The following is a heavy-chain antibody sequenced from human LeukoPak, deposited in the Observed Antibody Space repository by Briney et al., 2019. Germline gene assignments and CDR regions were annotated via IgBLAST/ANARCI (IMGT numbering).Heavy chain of an antibody. J-gene: IGHJ6*03. Sequence: GGSLRLSCAASGFRFDDYGMSWVRQRPGKGLEWVSGINRSSGDAGYADSVKGRFTISRDNAKNSLYLQMNSLRAEDTALYYCVRVMGYCSDGSCYPRGVRYYYMDVWGKGTTVTIS. CDR2: INRSSGDA. CDR3: VRVMGYCSDGSCYPRGVRYYYMDV. CDR1: GFRFDDYG. V-gene: IGHV3-20*04. D-gene: IGHD2-15*01.